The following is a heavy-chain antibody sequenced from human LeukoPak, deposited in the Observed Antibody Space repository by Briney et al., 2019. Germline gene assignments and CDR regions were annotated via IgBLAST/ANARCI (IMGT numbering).Heavy chain of an antibody. D-gene: IGHD3-10*01. J-gene: IGHJ5*02. CDR1: GDSISSGDYS. CDR3: ARELWFVNAPGSWLDP. V-gene: IGHV4-30-2*01. CDR2: IFHSGPS. Sequence: SQTLSLTCAVSGDSISSGDYSWSWIRQPSGKGLEWIGYIFHSGPSYYNPSLKSRVTISEDKSKNQFSLRLTSVTAADTAVYYCARELWFVNAPGSWLDPWGQGTLVTVSS.